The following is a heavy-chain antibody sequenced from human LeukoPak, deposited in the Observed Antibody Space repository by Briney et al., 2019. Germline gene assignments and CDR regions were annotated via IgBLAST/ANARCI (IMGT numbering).Heavy chain of an antibody. V-gene: IGHV1-2*02. CDR2: INPNSGGT. CDR1: GYTFTGYY. Sequence: GASVKVSCKASGYTFTGYYMHWVRQAPGQGLEWMGWINPNSGGTNYAQKFQGRVTMTRDTSISTAYMEQSRLRSDDTAVCYCARAEPYYYDSSGYYSDPNFDYWGQGTLVTVSS. D-gene: IGHD3-22*01. J-gene: IGHJ4*02. CDR3: ARAEPYYYDSSGYYSDPNFDY.